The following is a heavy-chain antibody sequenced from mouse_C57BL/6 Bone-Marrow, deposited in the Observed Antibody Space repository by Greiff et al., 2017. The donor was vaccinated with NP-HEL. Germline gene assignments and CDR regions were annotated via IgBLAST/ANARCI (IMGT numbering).Heavy chain of an antibody. J-gene: IGHJ4*01. Sequence: VQLQESGPGLVQPSQSLSITCTVSGFSLTSYGVHWVRQSPGKGLEWLGVIWSGGSTDYNAAFISRLSISKDNSKSQVFFKMNSLQADDTAIYYCARKGGSLLYYAMDYWGQGTSVTVSS. V-gene: IGHV2-2*01. CDR2: IWSGGST. CDR3: ARKGGSLLYYAMDY. CDR1: GFSLTSYG.